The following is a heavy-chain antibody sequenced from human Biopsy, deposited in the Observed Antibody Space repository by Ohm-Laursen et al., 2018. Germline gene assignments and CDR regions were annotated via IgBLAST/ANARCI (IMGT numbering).Heavy chain of an antibody. Sequence: GTLSLTCTVFGGSISSDYWSWIRQTPGKGLEWIGYIYYSGSTNYNPSLKSRVTISVDTSKNQFSLRLNSVTAADTAVYYCARATNSTGWPYYYFYGMDVWGQGTTATVSS. CDR1: GGSISSDY. CDR3: ARATNSTGWPYYYFYGMDV. CDR2: IYYSGST. D-gene: IGHD2/OR15-2a*01. J-gene: IGHJ6*02. V-gene: IGHV4-59*01.